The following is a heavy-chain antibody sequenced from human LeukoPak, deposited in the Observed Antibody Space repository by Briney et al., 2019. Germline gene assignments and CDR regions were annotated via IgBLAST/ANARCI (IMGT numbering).Heavy chain of an antibody. Sequence: GGSLRLSCTASGFTFSSYAIHWVRQAPGKGLEWVTLISYEGSSKYYADSVRGRFIISRDNSKNTLFLQMNSLRTEDTAVYYCARETSTSSSWYGDDAFDIWGQGTMVTVSS. J-gene: IGHJ3*02. CDR3: ARETSTSSSWYGDDAFDI. V-gene: IGHV3-30-3*01. CDR2: ISYEGSSK. D-gene: IGHD6-13*01. CDR1: GFTFSSYA.